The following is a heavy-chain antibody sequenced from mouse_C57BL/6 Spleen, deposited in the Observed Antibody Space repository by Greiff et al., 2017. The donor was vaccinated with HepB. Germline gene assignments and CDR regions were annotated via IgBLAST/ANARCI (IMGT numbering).Heavy chain of an antibody. Sequence: VKLLESGAELVKPGASVKISCKASGYAFRSYWMNWVKQRPGKGLEWIGQIYPGDGDTNYNGKFKGKATLTADKSSSTAYMQLSSLTYEDSAVYCCARGYDGAWFAYWGRGPLVTVSA. J-gene: IGHJ3*01. CDR3: ARGYDGAWFAY. D-gene: IGHD2-14*01. CDR1: GYAFRSYW. CDR2: IYPGDGDT. V-gene: IGHV1-80*01.